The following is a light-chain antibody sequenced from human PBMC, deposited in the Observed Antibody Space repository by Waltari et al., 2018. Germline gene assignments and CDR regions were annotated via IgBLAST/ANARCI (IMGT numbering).Light chain of an antibody. V-gene: IGLV3-21*02. CDR3: QVWDSSSDQGV. CDR1: NLESQHT. J-gene: IGLJ2*01. Sequence: SYVLTQSPSVSVAPGQTARITCGGNNLESQHTVPWYPQKPGQAPVVVVYDNTDRPSGIPERFSGSISGNTATLTISRVEAGDEADYYCQVWDSSSDQGVFGGGTKLTVL. CDR2: DNT.